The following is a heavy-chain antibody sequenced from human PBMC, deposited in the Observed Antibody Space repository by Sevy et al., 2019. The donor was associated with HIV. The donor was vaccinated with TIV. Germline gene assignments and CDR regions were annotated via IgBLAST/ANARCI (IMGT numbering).Heavy chain of an antibody. CDR1: GFTFKSYG. CDR2: IRKDGSTK. Sequence: GGSLRLSCAASGFTFKSYGMHWVRQAPGKGPEWVTFIRKDGSTKYYADSVRGRFTASRDNSKNTLYLHMNSLRPEDTAVYYCVKGPHPAVTTSYALDVWVQGTTVTVSS. D-gene: IGHD4-17*01. CDR3: VKGPHPAVTTSYALDV. J-gene: IGHJ6*02. V-gene: IGHV3-30*02.